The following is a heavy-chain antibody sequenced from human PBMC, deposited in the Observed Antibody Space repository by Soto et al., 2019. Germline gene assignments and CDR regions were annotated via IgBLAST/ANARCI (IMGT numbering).Heavy chain of an antibody. Sequence: EVQLVESGGGLVQPGGSLRLSCAGSGFTLGSYDMHWVRQTAGKGLEWVSGIAIHGDTYYSDSVKGRFTISRENAKNSLYLQVDSLTAEDTAVYYCAREYILTGYCPFDLWGRGTLFIVFS. V-gene: IGHV3-13*01. CDR1: GFTLGSYD. CDR2: IAIHGDT. CDR3: AREYILTGYCPFDL. D-gene: IGHD3-9*01. J-gene: IGHJ2*01.